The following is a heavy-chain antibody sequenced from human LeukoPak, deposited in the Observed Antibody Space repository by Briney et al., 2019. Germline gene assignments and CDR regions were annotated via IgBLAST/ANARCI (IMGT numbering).Heavy chain of an antibody. J-gene: IGHJ4*02. CDR2: IDHSGST. CDR1: SGSFSGYY. D-gene: IGHD3-10*01. CDR3: ARDGSGSYGPKPIDY. V-gene: IGHV4-34*01. Sequence: PSETLSLTCAVYSGSFSGYYWSWIRQPPGKGLEWIGEIDHSGSTNYNPSLKSRLTISLDTSKNQFSPKLSSVTAADTAVYYCARDGSGSYGPKPIDYWGQGTLVTVSS.